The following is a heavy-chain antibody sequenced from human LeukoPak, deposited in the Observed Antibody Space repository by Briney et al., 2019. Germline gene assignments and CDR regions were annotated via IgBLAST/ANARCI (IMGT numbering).Heavy chain of an antibody. CDR2: ISSSRSYI. CDR3: WLGYFDWLLQGSYYYYGMDV. Sequence: SGGSLRLSCAASGFTFSSYSMNWVRQAPGKGLEWVSSISSSRSYIYYADSVKGRFTISRDNAKNSLYLQMNSLRAEDTAVYYCWLGYFDWLLQGSYYYYGMDVWGKGTTVTVSS. V-gene: IGHV3-21*01. CDR1: GFTFSSYS. J-gene: IGHJ6*04. D-gene: IGHD3-9*01.